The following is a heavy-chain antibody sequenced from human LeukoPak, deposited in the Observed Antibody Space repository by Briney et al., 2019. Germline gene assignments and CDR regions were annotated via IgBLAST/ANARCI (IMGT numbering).Heavy chain of an antibody. Sequence: ASVKVSCKASGYTFTGYYMHWVRQAPGQGLEWMGWINPNSGGTNYAQKFQGRVTMTRDTSISTAYMELSRLRSDDTAVYYCARVDYDSSGYYPTPHFDYWGQGTLVTVSS. J-gene: IGHJ4*02. CDR2: INPNSGGT. CDR3: ARVDYDSSGYYPTPHFDY. D-gene: IGHD3-22*01. V-gene: IGHV1-2*02. CDR1: GYTFTGYY.